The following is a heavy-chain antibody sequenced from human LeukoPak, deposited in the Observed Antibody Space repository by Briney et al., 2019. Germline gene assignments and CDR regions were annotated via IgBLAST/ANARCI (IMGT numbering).Heavy chain of an antibody. CDR1: GFTFSSYA. CDR3: AKNQDTAMKIGMDV. V-gene: IGHV3-23*01. CDR2: ISGSGGST. Sequence: PGGSLRLSCAASGFTFSSYAMSWVRQAPGKGLEWVSAISGSGGSTYYADSVKGRFTISRDNSKNTLYLQMNSLRAEDTAAYYCAKNQDTAMKIGMDVWGQGTTVTVSS. J-gene: IGHJ6*02. D-gene: IGHD5-18*01.